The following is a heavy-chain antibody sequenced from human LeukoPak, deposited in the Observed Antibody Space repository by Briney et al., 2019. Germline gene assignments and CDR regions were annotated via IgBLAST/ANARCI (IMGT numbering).Heavy chain of an antibody. CDR3: ARPLGSSSPHALDY. CDR2: ISSSGSTI. Sequence: EGSLRLSCAASGFTFSDYYMSWIRQAPGKGLEWVSYISSSGSTIYYADSVKGRFTISRDNAKNSLYLQMNSLRAEDTAVYYCARPLGSSSPHALDYWGQGTLVTVSS. V-gene: IGHV3-11*04. D-gene: IGHD6-6*01. CDR1: GFTFSDYY. J-gene: IGHJ4*02.